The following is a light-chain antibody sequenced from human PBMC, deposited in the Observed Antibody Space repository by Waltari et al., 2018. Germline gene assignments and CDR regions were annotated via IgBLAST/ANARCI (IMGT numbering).Light chain of an antibody. Sequence: EIVLEQSPGTLSLSPGERATLSCRASQTFGSPFLAWFQQKPGQSPRLLVFNASARATGVPDRFSGRASGTDVTLTITRLEPEDFAVYFCQHHDGPWTFGRGTTV. J-gene: IGKJ1*01. CDR1: QTFGSPF. CDR3: QHHDGPWT. V-gene: IGKV3-20*01. CDR2: NAS.